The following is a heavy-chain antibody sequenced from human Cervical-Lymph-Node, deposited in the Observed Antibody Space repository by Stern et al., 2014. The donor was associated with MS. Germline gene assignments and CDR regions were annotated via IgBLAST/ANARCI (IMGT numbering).Heavy chain of an antibody. CDR2: ISYSGST. CDR3: ARHLGTGYDY. Sequence: QLQLQESGPGLVKPSETLSLTCTVSGVSISSYYWSWIRQPPEKGLEWIGYISYSGSTNYNPSPRSRVTISVDTPNKHFSLHVGSVTAADTAVYYCARHLGTGYDYWGQGTLVTVSS. J-gene: IGHJ4*02. CDR1: GVSISSYY. V-gene: IGHV4-59*08. D-gene: IGHD3/OR15-3a*01.